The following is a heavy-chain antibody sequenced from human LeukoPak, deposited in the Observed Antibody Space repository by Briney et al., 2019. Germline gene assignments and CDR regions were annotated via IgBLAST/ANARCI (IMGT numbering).Heavy chain of an antibody. V-gene: IGHV4-38-2*02. J-gene: IGHJ6*03. CDR3: ARDSIVVVPAESYYYYYYMDV. CDR2: VYHRVRT. Sequence: ETLSLTCTVSGYSISSGYYWGWIRQPPGKGLGWVGGVYHRVRTFYNPCLKSVVTLSVATSKTQFSLKLSSVTAADTAVYYCARDSIVVVPAESYYYYYYMDVWGKGTTVTISS. CDR1: GYSISSGYY. D-gene: IGHD2-2*01.